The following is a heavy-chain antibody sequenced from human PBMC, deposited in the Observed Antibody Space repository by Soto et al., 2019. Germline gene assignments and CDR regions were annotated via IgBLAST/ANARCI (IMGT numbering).Heavy chain of an antibody. Sequence: GGSLRLSCAASGFTFSSYAMSWVRQAPGKGLEWVSAISGSGGSTYYADSVKGRFTISRDNSKNTLYLQMNSLRAEDTAVYYCAKDYYGSGSYYPPGGMDVWGQGTTVTVSS. J-gene: IGHJ6*02. CDR2: ISGSGGST. D-gene: IGHD3-10*01. CDR1: GFTFSSYA. V-gene: IGHV3-23*01. CDR3: AKDYYGSGSYYPPGGMDV.